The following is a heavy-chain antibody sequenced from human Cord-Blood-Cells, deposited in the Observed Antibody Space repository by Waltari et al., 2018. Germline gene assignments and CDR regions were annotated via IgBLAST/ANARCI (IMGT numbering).Heavy chain of an antibody. CDR3: ASTLRTTVTAFDI. J-gene: IGHJ3*02. CDR2: IYYSGST. Sequence: QVQLQESGPGLVQPSETLSLTCIGTGASTSSYYLSWSRQPPGKGLEWIGYIYYSGSTNYNPSLKSRVTISVDTSKNQFSLKLSSVTAADTAVYYCASTLRTTVTAFDIWGQGTMVTVSS. CDR1: GASTSSYY. V-gene: IGHV4-59*01. D-gene: IGHD4-4*01.